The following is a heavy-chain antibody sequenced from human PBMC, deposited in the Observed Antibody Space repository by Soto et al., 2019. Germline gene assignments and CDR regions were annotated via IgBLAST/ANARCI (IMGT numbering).Heavy chain of an antibody. CDR3: ATVVQWPYYYYGMDV. D-gene: IGHD6-19*01. Sequence: SVKVSCKASGYTFTSYYMHWVRQAPGQGLEWMGIINPSGGSTSYAQKFQGRVTMTRDTSTSTVYMELSSLRSDDTAVYYCATVVQWPYYYYGMDVWGQGTTV. V-gene: IGHV1-46*01. CDR1: GYTFTSYY. J-gene: IGHJ6*02. CDR2: INPSGGST.